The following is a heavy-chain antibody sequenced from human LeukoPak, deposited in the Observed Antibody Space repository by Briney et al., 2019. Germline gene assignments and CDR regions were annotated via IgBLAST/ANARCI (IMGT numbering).Heavy chain of an antibody. CDR3: ARSSYSNSSSV. V-gene: IGHV3-7*03. D-gene: IGHD6-6*01. J-gene: IGHJ3*01. CDR1: GFTFSGFW. CDR2: INSDGSEG. Sequence: GGSLRLSCAVSGFTFSGFWMSWSRQAPGKGLEWVASINSDGSEGYYADVVKGRFTISRDNAKNSLYLQINSLRAEDTAVYYCARSSYSNSSSVWGQGTMVTVSS.